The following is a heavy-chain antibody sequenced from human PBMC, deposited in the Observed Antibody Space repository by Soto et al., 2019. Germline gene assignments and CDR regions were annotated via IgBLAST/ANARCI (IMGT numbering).Heavy chain of an antibody. CDR2: IIPMFGTA. CDR1: GGTFSTYA. V-gene: IGHV1-69*12. Sequence: QGQLVQSGAEVKKPESSVKVSCKAPGGTFSTYAISWVRQAPGQGLEWMGGIIPMFGTANYAQRFQDRVTITADESTNTVYMELSSLRSEDTAVYFCASGIQLWLRRINNGYSGWGQGSLVTVSS. J-gene: IGHJ4*02. D-gene: IGHD5-18*01. CDR3: ASGIQLWLRRINNGYSG.